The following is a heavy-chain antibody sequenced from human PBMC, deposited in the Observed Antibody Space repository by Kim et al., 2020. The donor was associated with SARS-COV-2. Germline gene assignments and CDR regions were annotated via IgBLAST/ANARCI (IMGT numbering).Heavy chain of an antibody. CDR3: AREVPPSYKVVDDAFDI. D-gene: IGHD3-22*01. J-gene: IGHJ3*02. V-gene: IGHV1-69*05. Sequence: VQGRVTITTDESTSTAYMELSSLRSEDTAVYYCAREVPPSYKVVDDAFDIWGQGTMVTVSS.